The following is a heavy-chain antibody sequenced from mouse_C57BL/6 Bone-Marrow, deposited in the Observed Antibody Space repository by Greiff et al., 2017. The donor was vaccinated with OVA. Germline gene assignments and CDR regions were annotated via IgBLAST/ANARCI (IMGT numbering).Heavy chain of an antibody. CDR2: IRSKSNNYAT. V-gene: IGHV10-1*01. CDR3: VRGGLYAMDY. Sequence: GGGLVQPKGSLKLSCAASGFSFNTYAMNWVRQAPGKGLEWVARIRSKSNNYATYYADSVKDRFTISRDDSESMLYLQMNNLKTEDTAMYYCVRGGLYAMDYWGQGTSVTVSS. D-gene: IGHD3-1*01. J-gene: IGHJ4*01. CDR1: GFSFNTYA.